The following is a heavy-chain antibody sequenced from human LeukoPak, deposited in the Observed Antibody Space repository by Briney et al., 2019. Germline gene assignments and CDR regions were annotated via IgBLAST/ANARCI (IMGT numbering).Heavy chain of an antibody. J-gene: IGHJ3*02. CDR1: GYTFTGYY. CDR3: AKGYCSGGSCVDAFDI. V-gene: IGHV1-2*02. CDR2: INPNSGGT. D-gene: IGHD2-15*01. Sequence: GASVKVSCKASGYTFTGYYMHWVRQAPGQGLEWMGWINPNSGGTNYAQKFQGRVTMTRDTSISTAYMELSRLRSDDTAVYYCAKGYCSGGSCVDAFDIWGQGTMVTVSS.